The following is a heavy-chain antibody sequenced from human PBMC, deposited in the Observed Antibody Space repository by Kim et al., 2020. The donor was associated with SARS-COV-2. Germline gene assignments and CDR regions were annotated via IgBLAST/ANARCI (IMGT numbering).Heavy chain of an antibody. V-gene: IGHV1-46*01. Sequence: ASVKVSCKASGYTFTSYYMHWVRQAPGQGLEWMGIINPSGGSTSYAQKFQGRVTITRDTSPSTVYMELSSLRSEDTAVYYCARNYLGANRPTYDFWSGYSNYYYCGMDVWGQGTTVTVSS. CDR1: GYTFTSYY. CDR3: ARNYLGANRPTYDFWSGYSNYYYCGMDV. J-gene: IGHJ6*02. D-gene: IGHD3-3*01. CDR2: INPSGGST.